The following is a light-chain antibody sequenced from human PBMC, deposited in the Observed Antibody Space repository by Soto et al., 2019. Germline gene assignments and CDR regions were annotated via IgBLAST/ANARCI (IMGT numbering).Light chain of an antibody. Sequence: DIQMTQSPSTLSASVVDRVTITCRASQSISSWLAWYQQKPGKAPKLLIYDASSLESGVPSRFSGSGSGTEFTLTISSLRPDDFATYYCQQYNSYSPWTFGQGTKVDIK. CDR2: DAS. V-gene: IGKV1-5*01. CDR3: QQYNSYSPWT. CDR1: QSISSW. J-gene: IGKJ1*01.